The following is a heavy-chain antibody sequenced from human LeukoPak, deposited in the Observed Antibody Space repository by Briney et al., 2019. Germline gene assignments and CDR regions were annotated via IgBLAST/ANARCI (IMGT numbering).Heavy chain of an antibody. J-gene: IGHJ1*01. CDR2: IYTSGST. V-gene: IGHV4-61*02. CDR3: ARAEVTSEYFQH. Sequence: SETLSLTCTVSGGSISSGSYYWSWIRQPAGKGLEWIGRIYTSGSTNYNPSLKSRVTISVDTSKNQFSLKLSSVTAADTAVYYCARAEVTSEYFQHWGQGTLVTVS. CDR1: GGSISSGSYY. D-gene: IGHD2-21*02.